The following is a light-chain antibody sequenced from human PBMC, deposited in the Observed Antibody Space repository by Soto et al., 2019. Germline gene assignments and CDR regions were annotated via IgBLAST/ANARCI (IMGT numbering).Light chain of an antibody. Sequence: EIVLTQSPGTLSLSPGERATLSCRASQSVTSNSLAWFQQIPGQAPRLLIYDASNRATGVPARFSGSGSGTDFTLTISSLEPEDFAVYYCQQRSSWPPAFGQGTRLEIK. V-gene: IGKV3-11*01. CDR3: QQRSSWPPA. CDR1: QSVTSN. CDR2: DAS. J-gene: IGKJ5*01.